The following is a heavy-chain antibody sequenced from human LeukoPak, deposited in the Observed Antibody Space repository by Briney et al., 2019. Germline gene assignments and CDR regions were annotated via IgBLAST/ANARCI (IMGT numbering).Heavy chain of an antibody. J-gene: IGHJ4*02. Sequence: GVLRLSCAASGFTFSRYSMNWVGQAPGKGLEWVSYIRRSGSTLYYADSLKGRFTISRDNAKNSLYLQMNSLREEDTAVYYCARAQTYYGSGSYLYWGQGTLVTVSS. D-gene: IGHD3-10*01. V-gene: IGHV3-48*02. CDR1: GFTFSRYS. CDR3: ARAQTYYGSGSYLY. CDR2: IRRSGSTL.